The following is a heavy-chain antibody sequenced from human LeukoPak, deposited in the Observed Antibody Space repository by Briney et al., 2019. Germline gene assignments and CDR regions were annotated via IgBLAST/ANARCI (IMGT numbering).Heavy chain of an antibody. CDR3: ARGGYSSSSDAFDI. Sequence: GASVKVSCKVSGYTLTELSMHWVRQAPGKGLEWMGGFDPEDGETIYAQKFQGRVTMTEDTSTDTAYMELSSLRSEDTAVYYCARGGYSSSSDAFDIWGQGTMVTVSS. CDR1: GYTLTELS. CDR2: FDPEDGET. V-gene: IGHV1-24*01. J-gene: IGHJ3*02. D-gene: IGHD6-13*01.